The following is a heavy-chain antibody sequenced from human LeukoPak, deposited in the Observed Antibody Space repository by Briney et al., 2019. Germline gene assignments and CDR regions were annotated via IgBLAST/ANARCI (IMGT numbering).Heavy chain of an antibody. V-gene: IGHV6-1*01. Sequence: SQTLSLTCAISGDSVSSNSAAWNWIRQSPSRGLEWLGRTYYRSKWYNDYAVSVKSRITINPDTSKNQFSLQLNSVTPEDTAVYYCAREGAYYYGSGSYYTPYYYYYMDVWGKGTTVTVSS. D-gene: IGHD3-10*01. CDR2: TYYRSKWYN. CDR3: AREGAYYYGSGSYYTPYYYYYMDV. J-gene: IGHJ6*03. CDR1: GDSVSSNSAA.